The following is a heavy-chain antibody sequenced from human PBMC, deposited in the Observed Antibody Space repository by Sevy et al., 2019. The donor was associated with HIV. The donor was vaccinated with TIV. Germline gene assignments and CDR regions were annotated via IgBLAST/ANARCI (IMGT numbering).Heavy chain of an antibody. CDR2: IRSKAYGGTT. V-gene: IGHV3-49*03. Sequence: GGSLRLSCTASGFTFGDYAMSWFRQAPGKGLEWVGFIRSKAYGGTTEYAASVKGRFTISRDDSKSIAYLQMNSLKTEDTVVYYCTRPLGDFWSGSPGARFDPWGQGTLVTVSS. CDR3: TRPLGDFWSGSPGARFDP. J-gene: IGHJ5*02. CDR1: GFTFGDYA. D-gene: IGHD3-3*01.